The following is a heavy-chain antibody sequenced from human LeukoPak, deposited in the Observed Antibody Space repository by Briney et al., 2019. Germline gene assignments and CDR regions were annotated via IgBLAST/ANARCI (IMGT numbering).Heavy chain of an antibody. V-gene: IGHV3-20*04. CDR1: GFTFDDYG. J-gene: IGHJ6*03. CDR3: ARDTSSGYPSYYYYYMDV. D-gene: IGHD3-22*01. Sequence: PGGSLRLSCAASGFTFDDYGTSWVRQAPGKGLEWLSGINWNGGSTGYADSVKGRFTISRDNAKNSLYLQMNSLRAEDTALYYCARDTSSGYPSYYYYYMDVWGKGTTVTVSS. CDR2: INWNGGST.